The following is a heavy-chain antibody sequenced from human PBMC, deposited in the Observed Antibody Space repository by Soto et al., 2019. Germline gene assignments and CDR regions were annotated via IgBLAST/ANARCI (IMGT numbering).Heavy chain of an antibody. CDR1: GYTFTRYG. CDR2: ISAYNGNT. D-gene: IGHD2-15*01. V-gene: IGHV1-18*04. Sequence: ASVKLSCKASGYTFTRYGISWVRHAPGQGLEWVGWISAYNGNTNYAQKLQGRVTMTTDTSTSTAYMELRSLRSDDTAVYYCARVVVVAATHNWFDPWGQGTLVTVSS. J-gene: IGHJ5*02. CDR3: ARVVVVAATHNWFDP.